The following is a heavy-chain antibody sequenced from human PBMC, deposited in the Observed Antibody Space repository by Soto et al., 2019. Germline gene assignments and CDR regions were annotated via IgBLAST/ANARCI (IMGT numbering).Heavy chain of an antibody. CDR1: GYTFTSYG. J-gene: IGHJ4*02. CDR3: ARDVDGYVDFDY. CDR2: ISAYNGDT. V-gene: IGHV1-18*01. Sequence: QVQLVQSGTEVKTPGASVKVSCKASGYTFTSYGISWVRQAPGQGLEWMGWISAYNGDTNYAQKVQGRVTMTTDTSTSTAYMELRSLTSDDTAVYYCARDVDGYVDFDYWGQGPLVTVSS. D-gene: IGHD5-12*01.